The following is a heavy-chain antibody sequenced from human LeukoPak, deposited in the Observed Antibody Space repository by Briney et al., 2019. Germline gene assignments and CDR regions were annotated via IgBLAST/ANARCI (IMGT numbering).Heavy chain of an antibody. V-gene: IGHV3-48*01. J-gene: IGHJ5*01. CDR1: GFTFSSYT. CDR2: SSSSSSTI. Sequence: PGGSLRLSCAASGFTFSSYTMNWVRQAPGKGLEWVSYSSSSSSTIYYVDSVKGRFTVSRDNAKNSLYLQMNSLRPEDTAVYYCARDQQNGYSSGWSFDSWGQGTLVTVSS. CDR3: ARDQQNGYSSGWSFDS. D-gene: IGHD6-19*01.